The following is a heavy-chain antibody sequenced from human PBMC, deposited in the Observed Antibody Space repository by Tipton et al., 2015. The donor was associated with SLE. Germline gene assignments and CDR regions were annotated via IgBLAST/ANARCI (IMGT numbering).Heavy chain of an antibody. D-gene: IGHD2-21*01. CDR3: VRVVDCGGDCSPGAFDM. J-gene: IGHJ3*02. V-gene: IGHV3-7*01. CDR1: GFTFSNYA. CDR2: IKQDGSEK. Sequence: SLRLSCAASGFTFSNYAISWVRQAPGKGLEWMANIKQDGSEKYYVDSVKGRFTTSRDNAKNSLYLQMNSLRAEDTAVYYCVRVVDCGGDCSPGAFDMWGQGTMVTVSS.